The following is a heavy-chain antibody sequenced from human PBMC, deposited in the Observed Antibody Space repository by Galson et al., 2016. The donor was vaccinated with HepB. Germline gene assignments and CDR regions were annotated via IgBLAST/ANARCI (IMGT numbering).Heavy chain of an antibody. Sequence: SETLSLTCNVSGAPITNFYWSWIRQPPGEGLEWIGYIHHSGSTNYKPSLKSRVIISMDTSKNQFSLNLNSVTTADTAVYYCARVGRWEPYNWFDPWGQGTQVTVSS. CDR2: IHHSGST. CDR3: ARVGRWEPYNWFDP. J-gene: IGHJ5*02. V-gene: IGHV4-59*01. D-gene: IGHD1-26*01. CDR1: GAPITNFY.